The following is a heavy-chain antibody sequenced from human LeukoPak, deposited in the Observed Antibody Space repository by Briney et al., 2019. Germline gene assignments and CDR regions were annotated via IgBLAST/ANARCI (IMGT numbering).Heavy chain of an antibody. Sequence: ASVKVSCKASGYTFTSYGISWVRQAPGQGLEWMGWISAYNVNTNYAQKLQGRVTMTTDTSTSTAYMELRSLRSDDTAVYYCAREGSGSSQSPYYYYMDVWGKGTTVTVSS. CDR2: ISAYNVNT. CDR3: AREGSGSSQSPYYYYMDV. J-gene: IGHJ6*03. D-gene: IGHD3-22*01. V-gene: IGHV1-18*01. CDR1: GYTFTSYG.